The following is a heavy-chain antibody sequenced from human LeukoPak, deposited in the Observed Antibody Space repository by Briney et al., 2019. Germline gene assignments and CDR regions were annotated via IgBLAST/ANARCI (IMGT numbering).Heavy chain of an antibody. J-gene: IGHJ5*02. D-gene: IGHD2-15*01. CDR2: TYYRSKWSS. CDR3: ARDNPDIVVVAATGFWFDP. CDR1: GDSVSNNIAA. Sequence: SQTLSLTCVISGDSVSNNIAAWNWIRQSPSRGLEWLGRTYYRSKWSSDYGPSVRGRINITPDPSKNQFSLHLYSVTPEDTAMYYCARDNPDIVVVAATGFWFDPWGQGTLVTVSS. V-gene: IGHV6-1*01.